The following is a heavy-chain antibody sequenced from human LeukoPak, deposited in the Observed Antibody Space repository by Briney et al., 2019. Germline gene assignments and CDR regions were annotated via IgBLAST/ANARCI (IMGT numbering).Heavy chain of an antibody. CDR3: AKDQAGCSYGILGDY. V-gene: IGHV3-23*01. Sequence: GSLRLSCAASGFTFSSYAMSWVRQAPGKGLEWVSAISGSGGSTYYADSVKGRFTISRDNSKNTLYLQMNSLRAEDTAVYYCAKDQAGCSYGILGDYWGQGTLVTVSS. D-gene: IGHD5-18*01. CDR2: ISGSGGST. CDR1: GFTFSSYA. J-gene: IGHJ4*02.